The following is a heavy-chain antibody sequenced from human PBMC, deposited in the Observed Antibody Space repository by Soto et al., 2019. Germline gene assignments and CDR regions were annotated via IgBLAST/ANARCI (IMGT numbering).Heavy chain of an antibody. CDR2: FCDGGDT. CDR3: ERDPGIAPGRGSPDL. V-gene: IGHV4-61*01. J-gene: IGHJ5*02. Sequence: SETLSLTCTVSGGSVSSSNYCWAWIRQPPGKRLEWLGRFCDGGDTNYNPSLKNRVTISIDTSKNQFSLNLNSVTAADTAVYYCERDPGIAPGRGSPDLWGQGTLVTVSS. D-gene: IGHD6-25*01. CDR1: GGSVSSSNYC.